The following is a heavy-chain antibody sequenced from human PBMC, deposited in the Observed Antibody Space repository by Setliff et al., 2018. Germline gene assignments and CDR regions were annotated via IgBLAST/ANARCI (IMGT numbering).Heavy chain of an antibody. CDR3: ATGGTYGSGSSYDY. CDR1: GYTFTSYG. D-gene: IGHD3-10*01. Sequence: ASVKVSCKASGYTFTSYGISWVRQAPGQGLEWMGWISAYNGNTNDAQKLQGRVTMTADTSTSTAYMELRSLRSEDTAVYYCATGGTYGSGSSYDYWGQGTLVTVSS. V-gene: IGHV1-18*01. J-gene: IGHJ4*02. CDR2: ISAYNGNT.